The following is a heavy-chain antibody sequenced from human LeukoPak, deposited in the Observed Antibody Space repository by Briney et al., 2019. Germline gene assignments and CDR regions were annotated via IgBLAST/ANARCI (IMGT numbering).Heavy chain of an antibody. CDR1: GYTFTGYY. J-gene: IGHJ4*02. CDR2: INPNSGGT. V-gene: IGHV1-2*06. CDR3: AAGQWGSVVGVY. D-gene: IGHD1-26*01. Sequence: ASVKVSCKASGYTFTGYYMHWVRQAPGQGLEWMGRINPNSGGTNYAQKFQERVTITRDMSTSTAYMELSSLRSEDTAVYYCAAGQWGSVVGVYWGQGTLVTVSS.